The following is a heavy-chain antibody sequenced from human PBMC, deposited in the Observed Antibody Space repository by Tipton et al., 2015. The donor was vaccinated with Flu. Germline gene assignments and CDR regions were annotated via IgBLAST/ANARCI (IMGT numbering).Heavy chain of an antibody. J-gene: IGHJ1*01. CDR2: IRYDGTTT. D-gene: IGHD1-26*01. V-gene: IGHV3-30*02. Sequence: QVQLVQSGGGVVQPGGSLRLSCAASGFTFGSHGMHWVRQAPGKGLEWMAFIRYDGTTTYYADSVKGRFTISRDNSRNTLYLQMSGLRVEDTAVYYCVKEYEWGFDIEHWGQGTLVTVSS. CDR1: GFTFGSHG. CDR3: VKEYEWGFDIEH.